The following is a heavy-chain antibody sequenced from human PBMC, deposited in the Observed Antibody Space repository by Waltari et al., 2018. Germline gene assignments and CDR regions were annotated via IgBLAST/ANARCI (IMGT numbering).Heavy chain of an antibody. J-gene: IGHJ4*02. CDR2: INHSGST. V-gene: IGHV4-34*01. Sequence: VQLQQCAAGLLQPSEPLSLTCAVYRGSFRGYYWSWIRQPPGKGLEWIGEINHSGSTNYNPSRKSRVTISVDTSKNQFSLKLSSVTAADTAVYYCARGRSFDYWGQGTLVTVSS. CDR3: ARGRSFDY. CDR1: RGSFRGYY.